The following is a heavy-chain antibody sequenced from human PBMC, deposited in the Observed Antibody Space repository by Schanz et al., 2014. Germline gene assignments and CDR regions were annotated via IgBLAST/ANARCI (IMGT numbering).Heavy chain of an antibody. Sequence: QVQLLQSGAEVKKPGASMKVSCKASGGTFNSYTINWVRQAPGQGLEWMGRIIPILGIANYAQKCQGRVTITADRSTSTAYMELSSLRSEDTAVYYCARGYGDSPTDFWGQGTLVTVSS. J-gene: IGHJ4*02. V-gene: IGHV1-69*09. D-gene: IGHD4-17*01. CDR3: ARGYGDSPTDF. CDR2: IIPILGIA. CDR1: GGTFNSYT.